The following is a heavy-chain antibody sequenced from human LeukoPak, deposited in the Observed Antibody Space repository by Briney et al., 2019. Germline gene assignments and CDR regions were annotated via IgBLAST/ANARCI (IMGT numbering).Heavy chain of an antibody. Sequence: GGSLRLSCAASGFTFSSYDMSWVRQAPGKGLEWVSVIYSGGSTYYADSVKGRFTISRDNSKNTLYLQMNSLRAEDTAVYYCARMYYYDSSGYHYPAFDIWGQGTMVTVSS. D-gene: IGHD3-22*01. V-gene: IGHV3-53*01. CDR2: IYSGGST. CDR3: ARMYYYDSSGYHYPAFDI. J-gene: IGHJ3*02. CDR1: GFTFSSYD.